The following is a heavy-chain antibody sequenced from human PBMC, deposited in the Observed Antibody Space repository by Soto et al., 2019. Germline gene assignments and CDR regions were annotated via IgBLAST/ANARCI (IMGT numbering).Heavy chain of an antibody. CDR1: GFTFSRYW. CDR2: IKEDGSEK. Sequence: EVQLVESGGGLVQPGGSLRLSCAASGFTFSRYWMSWVRQTPGKGLEWVANIKEDGSEKYYVDSVKGRFTISRDNAKNSLHLQMNSLRAEDTAVYYCAGPWLQSEIWGQGTLVTVSS. D-gene: IGHD5-12*01. CDR3: AGPWLQSEI. J-gene: IGHJ4*02. V-gene: IGHV3-7*01.